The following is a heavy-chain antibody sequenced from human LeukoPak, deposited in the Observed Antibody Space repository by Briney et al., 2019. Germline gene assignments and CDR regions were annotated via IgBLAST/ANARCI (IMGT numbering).Heavy chain of an antibody. J-gene: IGHJ2*01. V-gene: IGHV3-43*02. CDR3: VAERSCSVRTCDGLGLWYFDL. CDR2: ISVPATHS. Sequence: GGSLPLSCSVCWGLHEFLAMLYAPPAPGRGVECVSLISVPATHSHSADSVKSRFTISKDNSRNSLYLQMNNLRTEDTALYYCVAERSCSVRTCDGLGLWYFDLWGRGTLVIVSS. CDR1: WGLHEFLA. D-gene: IGHD2-15*01.